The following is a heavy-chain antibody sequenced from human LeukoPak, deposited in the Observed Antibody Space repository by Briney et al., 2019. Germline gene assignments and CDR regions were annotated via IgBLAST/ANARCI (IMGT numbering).Heavy chain of an antibody. CDR2: IKSKTDGRTI. V-gene: IGHV3-15*01. CDR1: GFTFSSAW. Sequence: PGGSLRLSCAASGFTFSSAWMSWVRQAPGKGLEWVGRIKSKTDGRTIDYPAPLKGRFTISRDDSKNTVYLQMNSLKTKDTAVYYCTPNIGMTTVTKGFDWGQGTLVTVSS. CDR3: TPNIGMTTVTKGFD. J-gene: IGHJ4*02. D-gene: IGHD4-17*01.